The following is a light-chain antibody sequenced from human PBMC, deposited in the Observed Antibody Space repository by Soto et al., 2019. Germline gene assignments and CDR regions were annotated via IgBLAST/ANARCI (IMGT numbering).Light chain of an antibody. V-gene: IGLV1-51*01. J-gene: IGLJ2*01. CDR2: DNN. CDR3: GAWDSSLSVV. Sequence: QSVLTQPPSVSAAPGQKVTISCSGSSSNIGNNYVSWYQQVPGTAPKLLIYDNNKRPSGIPDRFSGSKSGTSATLGITGLQTGDEADYYCGAWDSSLSVVFGGGTKLTVL. CDR1: SSNIGNNY.